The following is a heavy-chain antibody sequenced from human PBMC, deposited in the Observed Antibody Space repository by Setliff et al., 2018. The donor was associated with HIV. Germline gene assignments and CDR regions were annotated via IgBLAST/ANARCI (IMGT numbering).Heavy chain of an antibody. D-gene: IGHD3-3*01. CDR3: ARVPFTTGFDY. J-gene: IGHJ4*02. CDR1: GYSISSGYY. CDR2: IYHSGGT. Sequence: SETLSLTCAVSGYSISSGYYWGWIRQRPGRGLEWIGNIYHSGGTHYNPSLRSRVTISVDTSKNHFSLKLSSVTAADTAVFYCARVPFTTGFDYWGQGIRVTVSS. V-gene: IGHV4-38-2*01.